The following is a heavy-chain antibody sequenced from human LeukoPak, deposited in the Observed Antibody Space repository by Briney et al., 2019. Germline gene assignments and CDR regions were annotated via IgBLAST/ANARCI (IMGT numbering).Heavy chain of an antibody. J-gene: IGHJ1*01. CDR3: AKAGYSWSYYFPFRWDTEYFHH. V-gene: IGHV3-30*18. CDR2: ISYDGSNK. CDR1: GFTFSSYG. Sequence: GGSLRLSCAASGFTFSSYGMHWVRQAPGKGLEWVAVISYDGSNKYYADSVKGRFTISRDNSKNTLYLQMNSLRAEDTAVYYCAKAGYSWSYYFPFRWDTEYFHHWGQGTLVTVSS. D-gene: IGHD1-26*01.